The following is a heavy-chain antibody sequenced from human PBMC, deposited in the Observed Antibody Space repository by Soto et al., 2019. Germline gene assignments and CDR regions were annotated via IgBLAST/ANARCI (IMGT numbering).Heavy chain of an antibody. V-gene: IGHV3-30*18. CDR1: GFTFSNFG. J-gene: IGHJ4*02. D-gene: IGHD6-19*01. CDR2: ISYAGSNK. Sequence: QVQMVESGGGVIQPGRSLRLSCAASGFTFSNFGMHWVRQAPGRGLEWVAVISYAGSNKYYADSVKGRFTIYRDNSKNTLYLQMNSLRAEDTALYYCAKVVLGQWLAPGDYWGQGTLVTVSS. CDR3: AKVVLGQWLAPGDY.